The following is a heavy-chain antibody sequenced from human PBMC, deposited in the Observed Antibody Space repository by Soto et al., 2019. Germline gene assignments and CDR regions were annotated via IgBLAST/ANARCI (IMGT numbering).Heavy chain of an antibody. CDR1: GYIFTNYY. Sequence: QVQLVQSGAEVKKPGASVKVSCKASGYIFTNYYIHWVRQAPGQGLEWMAIINPLPTSGSTNYAQKVQGRVTVTRDTSTSTVYLELSSLRSDDTAVYYCARDLAAAAYRGQGTLVTVSS. CDR2: INPLPTSGST. V-gene: IGHV1-46*01. J-gene: IGHJ4*02. D-gene: IGHD6-13*01. CDR3: ARDLAAAAY.